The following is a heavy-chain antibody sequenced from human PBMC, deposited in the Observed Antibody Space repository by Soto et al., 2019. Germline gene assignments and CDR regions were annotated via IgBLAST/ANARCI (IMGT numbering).Heavy chain of an antibody. CDR1: GGSISSSSYY. V-gene: IGHV4-39*01. J-gene: IGHJ4*02. Sequence: SETLSLTCTVSGGSISSSSYYWGWIRQPPGKRLEWIGSIYYSGSTYYNPSLKSRVTISVDTSKNQFSLKLSSVTAADTAVYYCARQRRFLEWLLGPSNDYWGQGTLVTVSS. CDR3: ARQRRFLEWLLGPSNDY. D-gene: IGHD3-3*01. CDR2: IYYSGST.